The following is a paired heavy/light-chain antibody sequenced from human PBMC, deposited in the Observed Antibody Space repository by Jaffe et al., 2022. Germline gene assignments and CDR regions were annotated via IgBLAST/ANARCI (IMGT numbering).Heavy chain of an antibody. D-gene: IGHD4-17*01. Sequence: QVQLQESGPGLVKPSETLSLTCTVSGYSISSGYYWVWIRQPPGKGLEWIGNIFHTTYTSYNPSLESRVTISVDTSRNQFSLKMTSATAADTAVYYCARATAPGSDYPYFDYWGQGNLVTVSS. CDR2: IFHTTYT. CDR1: GYSISSGYY. J-gene: IGHJ4*02. V-gene: IGHV4-38-2*02. CDR3: ARATAPGSDYPYFDY.
Light chain of an antibody. CDR2: GAS. Sequence: EIVMTQSPATLSLSPGERATLSCRASQSISSHLAWYQQKPGQAPRLLIFGASTRATGIPARFSGSGSGTDFTLTISSLQSEDFAVYYCQQYHKWPPLTFGGGTKVEIK. CDR3: QQYHKWPPLT. CDR1: QSISSH. V-gene: IGKV3-15*01. J-gene: IGKJ4*01.